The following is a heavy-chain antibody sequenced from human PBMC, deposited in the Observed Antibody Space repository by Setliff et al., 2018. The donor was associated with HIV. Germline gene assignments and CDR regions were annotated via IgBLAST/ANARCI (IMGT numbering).Heavy chain of an antibody. D-gene: IGHD5-18*01. CDR3: ARTLRAAAMGYFDY. CDR2: IHHSGST. V-gene: IGHV4-59*08. Sequence: PSETLSLTCTVSGGSISSHYWSWIRQPPGKGLEWIGSIHHSGSTYNNPSLKSRVTISVDTSKNQFSLKLTSVTAADTAVYYCARTLRAAAMGYFDYWGQGTLVTVSS. J-gene: IGHJ4*02. CDR1: GGSISSHY.